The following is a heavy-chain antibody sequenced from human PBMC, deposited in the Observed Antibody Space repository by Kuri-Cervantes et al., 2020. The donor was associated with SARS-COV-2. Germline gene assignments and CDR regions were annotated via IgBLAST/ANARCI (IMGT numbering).Heavy chain of an antibody. CDR2: ISGSGGST. D-gene: IGHD4-23*01. Sequence: GGSLRLSCAASGFTFSSYAMSWVRQAPGKGLEWVSAISGSGGSTYYADSVKGRFTISRDNSKNTLYLQMNSLRAEDTAVYYCAKAPRPHWDGGNSGDHWGQGTLVTVSS. CDR3: AKAPRPHWDGGNSGDH. CDR1: GFTFSSYA. V-gene: IGHV3-23*01. J-gene: IGHJ4*02.